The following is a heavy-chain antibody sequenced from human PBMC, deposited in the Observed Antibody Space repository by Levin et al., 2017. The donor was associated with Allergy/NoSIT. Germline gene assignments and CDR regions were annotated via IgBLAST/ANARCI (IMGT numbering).Heavy chain of an antibody. CDR1: GFTFSSYA. Sequence: GESLKISCAASGFTFSSYAMHWVRQAPGKGLEYVSAISSNGGSTYYANSVKGRFTISRDNSKNTLYLQMGSLRAEDMAVYYCARAPHVWSWFDPWGQGTLVTVSS. D-gene: IGHD3-16*01. V-gene: IGHV3-64*01. J-gene: IGHJ5*02. CDR2: ISSNGGST. CDR3: ARAPHVWSWFDP.